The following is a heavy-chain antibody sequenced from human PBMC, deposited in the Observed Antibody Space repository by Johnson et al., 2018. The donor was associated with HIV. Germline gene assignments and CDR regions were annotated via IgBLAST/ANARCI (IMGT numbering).Heavy chain of an antibody. Sequence: VQVVESGGGLVKPGGSLRLSCAASGFTFSDNYMSWVRQAPGKGLEWVSTLYSGGSTYYADSVKGRFTISTDTSKNTLYLQMNSLRAEDTAVYYCAQLLQVKVFDVWGQGTMVTVSS. CDR2: LYSGGST. J-gene: IGHJ3*01. D-gene: IGHD1-26*01. CDR1: GFTFSDNY. CDR3: AQLLQVKVFDV. V-gene: IGHV3-66*01.